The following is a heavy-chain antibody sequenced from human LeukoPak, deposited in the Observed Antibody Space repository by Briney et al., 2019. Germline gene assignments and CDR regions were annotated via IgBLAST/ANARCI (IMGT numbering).Heavy chain of an antibody. Sequence: GGSLRLSCAASGFTFISYWMSWVRQAPGKGLEWVSFIYSGSTHHSDSVKGRFTISRDNSKNTLYLQMNSLRAEDTAVYYCARRAGAYSHPYDYWGRGTLVTVSS. D-gene: IGHD4/OR15-4a*01. V-gene: IGHV3-53*01. CDR3: ARRAGAYSHPYDY. J-gene: IGHJ4*02. CDR2: IYSGST. CDR1: GFTFISYW.